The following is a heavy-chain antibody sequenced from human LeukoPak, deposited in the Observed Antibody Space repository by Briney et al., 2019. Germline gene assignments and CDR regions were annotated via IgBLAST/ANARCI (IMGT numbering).Heavy chain of an antibody. CDR2: INVSGGST. J-gene: IGHJ4*02. CDR1: GFTFSNYA. Sequence: GGSLRLSCAASGFTFSNYAMSWVRQAPGKGLEWVSGINVSGGSTFYADSVRGRFTISRDNAKKSLYLQMNSLRAEDTAVYYCAPPPIAATGNWGQGTLVTVSS. CDR3: APPPIAATGN. D-gene: IGHD6-13*01. V-gene: IGHV3-23*01.